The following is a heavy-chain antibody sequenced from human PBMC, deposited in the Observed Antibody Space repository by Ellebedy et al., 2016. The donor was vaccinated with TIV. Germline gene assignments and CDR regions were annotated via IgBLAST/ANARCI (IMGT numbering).Heavy chain of an antibody. CDR2: ISAYNGNT. V-gene: IGHV1-18*01. Sequence: ASVKVSXXASGYTFTSYGISWVRQAPGQGLEWMGWISAYNGNTNYAQKLQGRVTITADESTSTAYMELSSLRSEDTAVYYCARAKTYYYDSSGSGTFGYFDYWGQGTLVTVSS. CDR1: GYTFTSYG. J-gene: IGHJ4*02. CDR3: ARAKTYYYDSSGSGTFGYFDY. D-gene: IGHD3-22*01.